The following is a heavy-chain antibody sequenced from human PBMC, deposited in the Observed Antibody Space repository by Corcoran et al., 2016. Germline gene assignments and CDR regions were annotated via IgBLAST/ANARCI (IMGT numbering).Heavy chain of an antibody. D-gene: IGHD2-15*01. Sequence: QVQLVQSGAEVKKPGSSVKVSCKASGGTFSSYAISWVRQAPGQGLEWMGGIIPIFGTANYAQKFQGRVTITADESTSTAYMELSSLRSEDTAVYDCARGVLRGYSTLDAFDIWGQGTMVTVSS. CDR2: IIPIFGTA. CDR3: ARGVLRGYSTLDAFDI. V-gene: IGHV1-69*01. J-gene: IGHJ3*02. CDR1: GGTFSSYA.